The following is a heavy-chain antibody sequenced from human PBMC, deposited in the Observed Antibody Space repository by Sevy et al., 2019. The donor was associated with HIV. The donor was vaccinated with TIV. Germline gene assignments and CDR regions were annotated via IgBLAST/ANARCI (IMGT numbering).Heavy chain of an antibody. CDR3: ARDASSSSLGDV. V-gene: IGHV3-21*01. D-gene: IGHD6-13*01. Sequence: GGSLRLSCAASGFTLSSYSMNWVRQAPGKGLEWVSSISSSSCYIYYADSVKGRFTISRDNAKNSLYLQMNSLRAEDTAVYYCARDASSSSLGDVWGQGTTVTVSS. CDR1: GFTLSSYS. CDR2: ISSSSCYI. J-gene: IGHJ6*02.